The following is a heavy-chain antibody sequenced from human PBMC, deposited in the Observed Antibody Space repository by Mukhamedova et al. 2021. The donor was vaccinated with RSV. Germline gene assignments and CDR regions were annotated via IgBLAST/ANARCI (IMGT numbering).Heavy chain of an antibody. CDR2: ILSDGSNR. J-gene: IGHJ4*02. Sequence: VRQAPGKGLEWVAVILSDGSNRYYADSVKGRFTISRDDSKNTVYLQMNSLKSEDTAVYYCAKGHRAVASVYFDFWGQGTLVTVSS. CDR3: AKGHRAVASVYFDF. D-gene: IGHD6-19*01. V-gene: IGHV3-30*18.